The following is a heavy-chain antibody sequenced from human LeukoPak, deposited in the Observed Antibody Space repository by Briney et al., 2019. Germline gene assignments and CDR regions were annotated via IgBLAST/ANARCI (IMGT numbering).Heavy chain of an antibody. D-gene: IGHD2/OR15-2a*01. CDR3: ARESSLPNTYYMDV. CDR1: GFTFDDYA. V-gene: IGHV3-30*04. CDR2: ISYDGSNK. J-gene: IGHJ6*03. Sequence: GRSLRLSCAASGFTFDDYAMHWVRQAPGKGLEWVAVISYDGSNKYYADSVKGRFTISRDNSENTLYLQMNSLRAEDTAVYYCARESSLPNTYYMDVWGKGTTVTVSS.